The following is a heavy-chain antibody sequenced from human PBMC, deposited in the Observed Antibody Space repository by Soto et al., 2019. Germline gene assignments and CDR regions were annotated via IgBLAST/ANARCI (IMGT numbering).Heavy chain of an antibody. CDR3: ARGDSMVRGVMSYYYYYGMDV. J-gene: IGHJ6*02. Sequence: SETLSLTCAVYGGSFSGYYWSWIRQPPRKWLERIGEINHSGSTNYNPSLKSRVTISVDTSKNQFSLKLSSVTAADTAVYYCARGDSMVRGVMSYYYYYGMDVWGQGXTVTVSS. D-gene: IGHD3-10*01. CDR1: GGSFSGYY. V-gene: IGHV4-34*01. CDR2: INHSGST.